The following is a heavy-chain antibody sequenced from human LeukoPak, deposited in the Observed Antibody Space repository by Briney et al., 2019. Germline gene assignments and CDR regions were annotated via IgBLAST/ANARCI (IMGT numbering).Heavy chain of an antibody. CDR1: GFTFSSYA. V-gene: IGHV3-30-3*01. J-gene: IGHJ6*02. CDR3: ARYGHCSSTSCYYYYYYGMDV. D-gene: IGHD2-2*01. CDR2: ISCDGSNK. Sequence: GGSLRLSCAASGFTFSSYAMHWVRQAPGKGLEWVAVISCDGSNKYYADSVKGRFTISRDNSKNTLYLQMNSLRAEDTAVYYCARYGHCSSTSCYYYYYYGMDVWGQGTTVTVSS.